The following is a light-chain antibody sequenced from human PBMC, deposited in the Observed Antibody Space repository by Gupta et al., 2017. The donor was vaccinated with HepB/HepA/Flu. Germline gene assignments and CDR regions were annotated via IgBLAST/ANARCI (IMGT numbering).Light chain of an antibody. J-gene: IGKJ5*01. V-gene: IGKV4-1*01. Sequence: FVMTQSPDSLAVSLGERATINCKSSQSLLSSSDNRNYLGWYQHKPGQPPKLLISWAFTRESGVPDRFSGSGSGXDFTLTXSSLQAEDVAIYYCQQYYKIPTFGXGTRLDIK. CDR1: QSLLSSSDNRNY. CDR3: QQYYKIPT. CDR2: WAF.